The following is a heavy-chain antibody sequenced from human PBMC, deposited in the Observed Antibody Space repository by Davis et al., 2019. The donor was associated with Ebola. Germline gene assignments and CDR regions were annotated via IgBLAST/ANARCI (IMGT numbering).Heavy chain of an antibody. CDR3: ARGRLHYDFWSGREGMDV. D-gene: IGHD3-3*01. V-gene: IGHV4-34*01. CDR2: INHSGST. J-gene: IGHJ6*02. CDR1: GGSFSGYY. Sequence: PGGSLRLSCAVYGGSFSGYYWSWIRQPPGKGLEWIGEINHSGSTNYNPSLKSRVTISIDTSKNQFSLKLSSVTAADTAVYYCARGRLHYDFWSGREGMDVWGQGTTVTVSS.